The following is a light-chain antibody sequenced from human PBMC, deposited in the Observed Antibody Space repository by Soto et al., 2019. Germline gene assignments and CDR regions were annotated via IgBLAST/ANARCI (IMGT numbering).Light chain of an antibody. Sequence: EIVLTQSPGTLSLSPGEGATLSCRASQSVSSNYLAWYQQRPGQAPRLLIYSASSRATGIPDRFSGGGSGTDFTLTISRLEPEDFAVYYCQQYGSSSPTTFGQGTRLE. CDR3: QQYGSSSPTT. J-gene: IGKJ5*01. CDR2: SAS. CDR1: QSVSSNY. V-gene: IGKV3-20*01.